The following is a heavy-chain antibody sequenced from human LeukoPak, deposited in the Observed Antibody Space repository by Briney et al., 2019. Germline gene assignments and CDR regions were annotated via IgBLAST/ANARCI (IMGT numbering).Heavy chain of an antibody. J-gene: IGHJ4*02. CDR2: INSDGSST. CDR3: VREGGVSGYDFDY. Sequence: QSGGSLRLSCEASGFSFSSYWMHWVRQAPGKGLMWVSRINSDGSSTTYADSVKGRLTISRDNAKNTLYLQMNSLRAEDTAVYYCVREGGVSGYDFDYWGQGTLVTVSS. CDR1: GFSFSSYW. V-gene: IGHV3-74*01. D-gene: IGHD5-12*01.